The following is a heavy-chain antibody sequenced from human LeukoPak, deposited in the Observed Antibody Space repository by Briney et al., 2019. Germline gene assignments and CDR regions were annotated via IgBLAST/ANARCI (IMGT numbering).Heavy chain of an antibody. CDR2: IVVGSGNT. V-gene: IGHV1-58*01. CDR3: AADTYYDILTGYSPLGY. D-gene: IGHD3-9*01. J-gene: IGHJ4*02. Sequence: SVKVSCKASGFTFTSSAVQWVRQARGQRLEWIGWIVVGSGNTNYAQKFQERVTITRDMSTSTAYMELSSLRSEDTAVYYCAADTYYDILTGYSPLGYWGQGTLVTVSS. CDR1: GFTFTSSA.